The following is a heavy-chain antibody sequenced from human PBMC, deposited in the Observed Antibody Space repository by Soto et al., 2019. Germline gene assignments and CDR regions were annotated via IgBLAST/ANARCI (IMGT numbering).Heavy chain of an antibody. J-gene: IGHJ4*02. V-gene: IGHV3-23*01. CDR2: ISGSGGST. CDR3: AKVIVVVPAAMGYFDY. Sequence: GGSLRLSCVASGFTFSSYAMSWVRQAPGKGLEWVSAISGSGGSTYYADSVKGRFTISRDNSKNTLYLQMNSLRAEDTAVYYCAKVIVVVPAAMGYFDYWGQGTLVTVSS. D-gene: IGHD2-2*01. CDR1: GFTFSSYA.